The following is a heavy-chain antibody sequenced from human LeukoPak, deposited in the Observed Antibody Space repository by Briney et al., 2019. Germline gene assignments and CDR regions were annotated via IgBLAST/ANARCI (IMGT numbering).Heavy chain of an antibody. CDR2: INPNSGGT. J-gene: IGHJ4*02. Sequence: GASVKVSCKASGYTFTGYYMHWVRQAPGQGLEWMGWINPNSGGTNYAQKFQGRVTMTRDTSISTAYMELSRLRSDDTAVYYCARDSHWITMIVTTPDFDYWGQGTLVTVSS. V-gene: IGHV1-2*02. CDR1: GYTFTGYY. CDR3: ARDSHWITMIVTTPDFDY. D-gene: IGHD3-22*01.